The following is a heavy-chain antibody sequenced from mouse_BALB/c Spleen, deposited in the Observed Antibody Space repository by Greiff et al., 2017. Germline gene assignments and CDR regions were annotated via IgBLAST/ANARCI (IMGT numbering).Heavy chain of an antibody. J-gene: IGHJ2*01. CDR2: ISSGGSYT. D-gene: IGHD1-1*01. Sequence: EVQLVESGGDLVKPGGSLKLSCAASGFTFSSYGMSWVRQTPDKRLEWVATISSGGSYTYYPDSVKGRFTISRDNAKNTLYLQMSSLKSEDTAMYYCARHDYGHAMDYWGQGTTLTVSS. CDR3: ARHDYGHAMDY. V-gene: IGHV5-6*01. CDR1: GFTFSSYG.